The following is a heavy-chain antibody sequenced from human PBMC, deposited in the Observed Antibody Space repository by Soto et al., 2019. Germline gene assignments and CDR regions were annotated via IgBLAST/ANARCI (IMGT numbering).Heavy chain of an antibody. Sequence: GGSLRLSCAASGFTVSSNYMSWVRQAPGKGLEWVSVIYSGGSTCYADSVKGRFTISRDNSKNTLYLQMNSLRAEDTAVYYCARHPSRHAFDIWGQGTMVTVSS. CDR3: ARHPSRHAFDI. CDR1: GFTVSSNY. V-gene: IGHV3-53*01. CDR2: IYSGGST. J-gene: IGHJ3*02.